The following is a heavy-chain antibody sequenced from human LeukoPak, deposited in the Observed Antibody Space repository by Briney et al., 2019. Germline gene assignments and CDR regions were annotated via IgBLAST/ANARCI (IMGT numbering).Heavy chain of an antibody. D-gene: IGHD6-25*01. CDR3: AKEPTSYSSGWYFHH. Sequence: PGRSLRLSCAASGFIFTNYGMHWVRQAPGEGLEWVVVISHDGTTKFYADSVKGRFTISRDNSKNTLDLQMHSLRAEDTAVYYCAKEPTSYSSGWYFHHWGQGTLVTVSS. J-gene: IGHJ1*01. CDR2: ISHDGTTK. CDR1: GFIFTNYG. V-gene: IGHV3-30*18.